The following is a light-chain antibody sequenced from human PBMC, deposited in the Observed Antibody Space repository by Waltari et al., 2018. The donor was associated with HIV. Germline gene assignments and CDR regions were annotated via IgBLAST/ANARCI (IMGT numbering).Light chain of an antibody. J-gene: IGLJ3*02. Sequence: QSALTQPPSAPGSPGQPVTISCPGTSSDVGGYHYVSWYQQHPGKAPKLMIYEVSKRPSGVPDRFSGSKSGNTASLTVSGLQAEDEADYYCSSYAGSNNWVFGGGTKLTVL. CDR1: SSDVGGYHY. CDR3: SSYAGSNNWV. CDR2: EVS. V-gene: IGLV2-8*01.